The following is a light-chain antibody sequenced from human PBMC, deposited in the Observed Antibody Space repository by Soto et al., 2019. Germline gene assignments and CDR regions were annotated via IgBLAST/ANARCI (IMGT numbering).Light chain of an antibody. J-gene: IGKJ4*01. Sequence: DIQMTQSPSSLSACVGDRVTITCRASQGISKYLAWYQQKPGKVPKLLIYAASTLQSAVPSRFSGSGSGTDFTLTISSLQPEDVATYYCQKYNSAPLTVGGGTKVDSK. CDR2: AAS. V-gene: IGKV1-27*01. CDR1: QGISKY. CDR3: QKYNSAPLT.